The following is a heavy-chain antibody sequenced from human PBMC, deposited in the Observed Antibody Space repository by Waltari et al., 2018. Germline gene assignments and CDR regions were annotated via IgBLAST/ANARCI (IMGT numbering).Heavy chain of an antibody. D-gene: IGHD2-21*02. CDR2: SRNKARSYVT. Sequence: EVQLVESGGALVQPGGSLRLSCAASGFPFSDYDMDWVRQAPEKGLEGVGGSRNKARSYVTEYAASVKGRFNIFRDDSENLLHLQMSSLKIEDTAVYYCARDLDGDSNLDYWGQGTLVAVSS. CDR3: ARDLDGDSNLDY. CDR1: GFPFSDYD. J-gene: IGHJ4*02. V-gene: IGHV3-72*01.